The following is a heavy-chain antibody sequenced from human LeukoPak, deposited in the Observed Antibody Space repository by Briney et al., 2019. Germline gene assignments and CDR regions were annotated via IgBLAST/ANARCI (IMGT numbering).Heavy chain of an antibody. V-gene: IGHV4-39*07. J-gene: IGHJ3*02. Sequence: PSETLSLTCSVSVDSISSSHYYWGWIRQPPGKGLEWIGSFYYSGSTHYNPSLKSRVTMSVDTSKNHFSLKLSSVTAADTAVYYCAKSRLEATYRDSSGYYWIRAGANSFDIWGQGITVIVSS. D-gene: IGHD3-22*01. CDR2: FYYSGST. CDR1: VDSISSSHYY. CDR3: AKSRLEATYRDSSGYYWIRAGANSFDI.